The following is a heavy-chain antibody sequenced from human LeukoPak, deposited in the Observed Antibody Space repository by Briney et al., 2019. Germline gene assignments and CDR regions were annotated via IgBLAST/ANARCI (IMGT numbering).Heavy chain of an antibody. Sequence: GGSLRLSCTTSGFTFGDYAISWFRQAPGKGLEWVGFIRSKVYGGTTEYAASVKGRFTISRDNSKNTLYLQMYSLRAEDTAVYYCASLKGLFDYFDYWGQGILVTVYS. V-gene: IGHV3-49*03. CDR3: ASLKGLFDYFDY. CDR1: GFTFGDYA. J-gene: IGHJ4*02. D-gene: IGHD3-22*01. CDR2: IRSKVYGGTT.